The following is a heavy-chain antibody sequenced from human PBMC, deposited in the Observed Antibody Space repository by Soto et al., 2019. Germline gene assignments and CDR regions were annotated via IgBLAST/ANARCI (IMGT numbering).Heavy chain of an antibody. D-gene: IGHD6-19*01. J-gene: IGHJ5*02. V-gene: IGHV4-4*07. CDR3: AREKAVASPGWLHP. Sequence: SETLSLTCTVSGDSLSSYFWSWIRQPAGKGLEWIGRVHTSGSTTYNPSLKSRATMSVDTSKSQFSLKLTSVTAADTAVYYCAREKAVASPGWLHPRGPATLVTVSS. CDR1: GDSLSSYF. CDR2: VHTSGST.